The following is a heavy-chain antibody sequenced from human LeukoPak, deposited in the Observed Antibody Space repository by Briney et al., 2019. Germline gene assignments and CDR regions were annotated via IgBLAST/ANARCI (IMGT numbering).Heavy chain of an antibody. CDR2: IIPIFGTA. CDR1: GGTFSSYA. CDR3: ATGRRYCSITNCHKYGGDAFDI. J-gene: IGHJ3*02. Sequence: SVKVSCKASGGTFSSYAISWVRQAPGQGLEWMGGIIPIFGTANYAQKFQGRVTITADESTSTAYMELSSLRSEDTAVYYCATGRRYCSITNCHKYGGDAFDIWGQGTMVAVSS. D-gene: IGHD2-2*02. V-gene: IGHV1-69*13.